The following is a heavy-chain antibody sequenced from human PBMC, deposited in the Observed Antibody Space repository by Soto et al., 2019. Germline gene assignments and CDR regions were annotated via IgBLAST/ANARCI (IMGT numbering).Heavy chain of an antibody. CDR1: GYTLTELS. D-gene: IGHD5-18*01. CDR2: FDPEDGET. CDR3: ATVSGYSYGFDY. Sequence: RASVKVSCKVSGYTLTELSMHWVRQAPGKGLEWMGGFDPEDGETIYAQKFQGRVTMTEDTSTDTAYMELSSLRSEDTAVYYCATVSGYSYGFDYWGQGTLVTVSS. J-gene: IGHJ4*02. V-gene: IGHV1-24*01.